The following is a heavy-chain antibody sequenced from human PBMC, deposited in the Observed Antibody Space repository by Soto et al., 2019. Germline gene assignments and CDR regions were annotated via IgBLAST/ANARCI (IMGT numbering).Heavy chain of an antibody. Sequence: EVQLLESGGGLIQSGGSLTLSCAASGFTFSNYAMSWVRQAPGKGLEWVSAISHNGGTTNYVDAVKGRFTISRDNSKNTVYLHMNSLRVEETAIYYCAKDRQQASYNGLDVWGQGTTVTVSS. D-gene: IGHD6-13*01. V-gene: IGHV3-23*01. CDR2: ISHNGGTT. CDR3: AKDRQQASYNGLDV. J-gene: IGHJ6*02. CDR1: GFTFSNYA.